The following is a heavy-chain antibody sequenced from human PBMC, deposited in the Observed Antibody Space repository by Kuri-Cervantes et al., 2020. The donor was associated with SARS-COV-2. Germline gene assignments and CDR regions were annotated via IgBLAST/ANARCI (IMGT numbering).Heavy chain of an antibody. Sequence: GGSLRLSCAASGFTFDDYAMHWVRQAPGKGLEWVSRINSDGSSTSYADSVKGRFTISRDNAKNTLYLQMNSLRAEDTAVYYCAKVKAAGTDWGQGTLVTVSS. V-gene: IGHV3-74*01. CDR3: AKVKAAGTD. D-gene: IGHD6-13*01. CDR1: GFTFDDYA. CDR2: INSDGSST. J-gene: IGHJ4*02.